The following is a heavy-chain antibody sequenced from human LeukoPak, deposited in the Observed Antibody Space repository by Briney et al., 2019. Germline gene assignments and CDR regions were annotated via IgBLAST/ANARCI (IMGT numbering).Heavy chain of an antibody. V-gene: IGHV3-23*01. Sequence: GGSLRLSCAASGFAFSNFSMTWVRQAPGKGLECVSLISGNGGATYYADSVKGRFTISRDNSKSTLFLQMNSLRADDTAVYYCAKGSGSPYYFDYWGQGTLVTVSS. CDR2: ISGNGGAT. J-gene: IGHJ4*02. CDR1: GFAFSNFS. D-gene: IGHD3-10*01. CDR3: AKGSGSPYYFDY.